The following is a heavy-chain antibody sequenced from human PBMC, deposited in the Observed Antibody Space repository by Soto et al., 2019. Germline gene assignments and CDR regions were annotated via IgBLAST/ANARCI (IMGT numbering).Heavy chain of an antibody. J-gene: IGHJ6*03. CDR3: ARGDCVGGTCYSMAGPFYYYMDV. CDR1: GFTFSNYW. V-gene: IGHV3-74*02. Sequence: EVQLVESGGGLVQPGGSLRLSCAASGFTFSNYWRYWVRQAPGKGLEWVSRINSDGSVSSHANSVKGRLTISRDNVKNTLYLNMDSLRAEDTAVYYCARGDCVGGTCYSMAGPFYYYMDVWGKGTPVTVFS. D-gene: IGHD2-15*01. CDR2: INSDGSVS.